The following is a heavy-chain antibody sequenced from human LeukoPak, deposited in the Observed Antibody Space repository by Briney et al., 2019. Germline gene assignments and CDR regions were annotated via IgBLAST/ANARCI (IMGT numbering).Heavy chain of an antibody. CDR3: VKSGSYSSPYYFDY. J-gene: IGHJ4*02. Sequence: GGSLRLSCAASGFTFDDYAMHWVRQAPGKGLEWVSGITWNSGSIDYADSVKGRFTISRDNANNSLYLQMNSLRPEDMALYYCVKSGSYSSPYYFDYWGQGTLVTVSS. D-gene: IGHD3-10*01. CDR2: ITWNSGSI. V-gene: IGHV3-9*03. CDR1: GFTFDDYA.